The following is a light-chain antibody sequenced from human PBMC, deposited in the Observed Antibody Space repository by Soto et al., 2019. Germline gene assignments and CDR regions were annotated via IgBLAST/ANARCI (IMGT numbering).Light chain of an antibody. V-gene: IGKV3-20*01. CDR3: QQYVNSPIT. Sequence: EIVLPRSRGTVSLCPGERASLSGRASQSVSNNSLAWYQQKPGQAPRLLIYGASNRATGSPDRFSGSGSGTDFTLTISRLEPEDLAVYYCQQYVNSPITFGQGTRLEIK. J-gene: IGKJ5*01. CDR2: GAS. CDR1: QSVSNNS.